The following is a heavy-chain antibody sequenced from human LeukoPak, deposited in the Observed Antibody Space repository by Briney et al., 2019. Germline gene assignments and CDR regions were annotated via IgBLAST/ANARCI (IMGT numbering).Heavy chain of an antibody. J-gene: IGHJ6*03. D-gene: IGHD3-3*01. Sequence: GGSLRLSCAASGFTFSSYAMSWVREAPGPRLEWVSAISGSGGSTYSADSVKGRFTISRDNSKNSLYLQMNSLRAEDTAVYYCARRGPGAGVVIRAYYYYYMDVWGKGTTVTVSS. CDR2: ISGSGGST. CDR1: GFTFSSYA. CDR3: ARRGPGAGVVIRAYYYYYMDV. V-gene: IGHV3-23*01.